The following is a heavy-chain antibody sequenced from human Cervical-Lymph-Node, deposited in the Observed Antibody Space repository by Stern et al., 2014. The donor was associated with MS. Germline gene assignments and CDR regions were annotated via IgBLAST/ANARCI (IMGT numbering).Heavy chain of an antibody. Sequence: VQLVESGAEVKKPGSSVKVSCTASGGTFSSYAISWVRQAPGQGLEWMGRIIPLLGIANYARKFQGRVTITADKSTSTADMDLSSLRAEDTAVYYCARGGGDSSGWYRYYFDYWGQGTLVTVSS. CDR1: GGTFSSYA. CDR2: IIPLLGIA. V-gene: IGHV1-69*09. CDR3: ARGGGDSSGWYRYYFDY. J-gene: IGHJ4*02. D-gene: IGHD6-19*01.